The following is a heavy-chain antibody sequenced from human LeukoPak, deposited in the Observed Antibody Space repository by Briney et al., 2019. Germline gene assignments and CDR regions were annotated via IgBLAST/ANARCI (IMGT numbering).Heavy chain of an antibody. V-gene: IGHV3-30*18. D-gene: IGHD6-13*01. CDR3: AKNLRSSSWYSGGAYYYYYMDV. J-gene: IGHJ6*03. CDR2: ISYDGSNK. Sequence: GRSLRLSCAASGFTFSSYGMHWVRQAPGKGLEWVAVISYDGSNKYYADSVKGRFTISRDNSKNTLYLQMNSLRAEDTAVYYCAKNLRSSSWYSGGAYYYYYMDVWGKGTTVTISS. CDR1: GFTFSSYG.